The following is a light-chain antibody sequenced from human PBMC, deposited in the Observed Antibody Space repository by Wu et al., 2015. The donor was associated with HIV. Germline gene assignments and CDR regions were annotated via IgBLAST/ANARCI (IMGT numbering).Light chain of an antibody. CDR2: AAS. Sequence: DIQMTQSPSSLSASVGDRVTITCRASQAISSYLAWYQQKPGKAPQLLIFAASTLQSGVPSRFSGSGSGTDFTLTINSLLPEDVATYYCQKYNTAPWTFGQGTKVEMK. J-gene: IGKJ1*01. CDR1: QAISSY. CDR3: QKYNTAPWT. V-gene: IGKV1-27*01.